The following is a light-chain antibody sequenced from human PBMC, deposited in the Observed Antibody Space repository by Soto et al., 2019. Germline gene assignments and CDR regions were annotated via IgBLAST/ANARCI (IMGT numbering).Light chain of an antibody. CDR2: DAS. CDR1: HSISSW. Sequence: DIQMTQSHSNLSASVGDRVTITCRASHSISSWLAWYQQKPGKAPNLLIYDASTLESGVPSRFSGSGSGTEFTLTISSLQPDDFATYYCQQYNSYWTFGQGTKVDIK. J-gene: IGKJ1*01. CDR3: QQYNSYWT. V-gene: IGKV1-5*01.